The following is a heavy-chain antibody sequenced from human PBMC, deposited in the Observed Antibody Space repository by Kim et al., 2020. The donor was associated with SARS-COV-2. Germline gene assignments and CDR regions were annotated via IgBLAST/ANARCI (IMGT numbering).Heavy chain of an antibody. V-gene: IGHV1-18*01. CDR3: ARDAVPAAMSSFGMDV. Sequence: ASVKVSCKASGYTFTSYGISWVRQAPGQGLEWTGWISAYNGNPNYAQKLQGRVTMTTDTSTSTAYMELRSLRSDDTAVYYCARDAVPAAMSSFGMDVWGQGTTVTVSS. CDR2: ISAYNGNP. J-gene: IGHJ6*02. D-gene: IGHD2-2*01. CDR1: GYTFTSYG.